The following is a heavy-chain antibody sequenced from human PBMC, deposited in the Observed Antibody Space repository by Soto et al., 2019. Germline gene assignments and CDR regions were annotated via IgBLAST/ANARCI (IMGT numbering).Heavy chain of an antibody. V-gene: IGHV3-74*01. D-gene: IGHD6-13*01. CDR3: ARVSAYSSSWSQYFQH. Sequence: GGSLRLSCAASGFTFSSYWMHWVRQAPGKGLVWVSRINSDGSSTSYADSVKGRFTISRDNAKNTLYLQMNSLRAEDTAVYYCARVSAYSSSWSQYFQHWGQGTLVTVSS. J-gene: IGHJ1*01. CDR1: GFTFSSYW. CDR2: INSDGSST.